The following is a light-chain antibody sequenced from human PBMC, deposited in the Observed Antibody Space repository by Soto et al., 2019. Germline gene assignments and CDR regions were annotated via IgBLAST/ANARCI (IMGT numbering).Light chain of an antibody. J-gene: IGKJ1*01. V-gene: IGKV1-5*01. CDR1: QSISSW. Sequence: DIQMTQSPSTLSASVGDRVTITCRASQSISSWLAWYQQKPGKAPKLLIYDVSSLESGVPSRFSGSGSGTEFTLTISSLQPDDFATYYRQQYNTFWTFGQGTKVEIK. CDR2: DVS. CDR3: QQYNTFWT.